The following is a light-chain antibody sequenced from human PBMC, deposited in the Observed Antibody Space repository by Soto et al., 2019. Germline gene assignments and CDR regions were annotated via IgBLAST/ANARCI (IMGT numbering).Light chain of an antibody. CDR2: SAA. Sequence: EIVLTQSPGTLSLSPGERATLSCRASQSVSSSYLVWHQQQPRQAPRRLIYSAARRAAGIADRICGSGAGTAVTLIISRLVPEDVAVYYCQQYGSTQWTFGQGTKVDIK. J-gene: IGKJ1*01. CDR1: QSVSSSY. V-gene: IGKV3-20*01. CDR3: QQYGSTQWT.